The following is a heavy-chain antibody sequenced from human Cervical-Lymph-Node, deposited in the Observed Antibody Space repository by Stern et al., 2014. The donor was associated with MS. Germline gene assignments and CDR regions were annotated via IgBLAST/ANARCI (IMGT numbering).Heavy chain of an antibody. CDR1: GFTFNTYA. V-gene: IGHV3-30*18. CDR3: AKGRFEQGSSIDAFDS. J-gene: IGHJ3*01. Sequence: QVQLVESGGGVVQPGMSLRLSCEASGFTFNTYAMHWVRQAPGQGLEWVTTISYDGSEAFYTESVKGRFTVSRDNSTNSKSTMYLQMRSLRTEDTALYYCAKGRFEQGSSIDAFDSWGQGTLVTVSS. CDR2: ISYDGSEA. D-gene: IGHD1/OR15-1a*01.